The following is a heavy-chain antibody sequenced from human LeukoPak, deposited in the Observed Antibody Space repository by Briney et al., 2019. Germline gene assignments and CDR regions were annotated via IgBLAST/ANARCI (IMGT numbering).Heavy chain of an antibody. CDR2: VYYSGST. D-gene: IGHD2-15*01. V-gene: IGHV4-59*01. CDR1: GGSFSGYY. CDR3: ARIHRYCSGGACYVLDN. Sequence: SETLSLTCVVSGGSFSGYYWGWIRQPPGRGLEWIGYVYYSGSTNYNPSFKSRITISVDTSRNQFSLQLSSVTAADTAVYYCARIHRYCSGGACYVLDNWGQGTLVAVSP. J-gene: IGHJ4*02.